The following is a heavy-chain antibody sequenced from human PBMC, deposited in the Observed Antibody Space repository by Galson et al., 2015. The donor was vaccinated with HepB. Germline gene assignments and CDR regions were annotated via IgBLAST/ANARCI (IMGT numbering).Heavy chain of an antibody. CDR1: GFTFTSYA. CDR2: IGSSDGRT. J-gene: IGHJ4*02. Sequence: SLRLSCAASGFTFTSYAMSWVRQAPGKGLEWVSGIGSSDGRTYYADSVKGRFTISRDNSKNTLYLHMNSLRVEDTALYYCGSGVGHEYWGQGTLVTVSS. D-gene: IGHD3-10*01. CDR3: GSGVGHEY. V-gene: IGHV3-23*01.